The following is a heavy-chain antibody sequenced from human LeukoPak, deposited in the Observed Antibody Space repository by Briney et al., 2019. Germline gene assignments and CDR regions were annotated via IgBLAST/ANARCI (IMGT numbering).Heavy chain of an antibody. D-gene: IGHD3-22*01. J-gene: IGHJ4*02. CDR1: GYTFTGYY. V-gene: IGHV1-2*06. Sequence: ASVKVSCKASGYTFTGYYMHWVRQAPGQGLEWMGRINPNSGGTNYAQKFQGRVTMTRDTSISTAYMELSRLRSDDTAVYYGARASYYYDSSGYSYYFDYWGQGTLVTVSS. CDR2: INPNSGGT. CDR3: ARASYYYDSSGYSYYFDY.